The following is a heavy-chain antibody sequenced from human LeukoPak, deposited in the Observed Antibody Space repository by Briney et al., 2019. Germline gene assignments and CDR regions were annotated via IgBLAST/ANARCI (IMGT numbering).Heavy chain of an antibody. CDR1: GGSITIYY. CDR3: ARIAAAGTRAFDI. Sequence: SETLSLTCTVPGGSITIYYWCWIRQPPGEGLEWIGYIYYSGSTNYNPALKSRVTISVATSKNQFSLKLRSVTAADTAVYYCARIAAAGTRAFDIWGQGTMVTVSS. J-gene: IGHJ3*02. CDR2: IYYSGST. V-gene: IGHV4-59*01. D-gene: IGHD6-13*01.